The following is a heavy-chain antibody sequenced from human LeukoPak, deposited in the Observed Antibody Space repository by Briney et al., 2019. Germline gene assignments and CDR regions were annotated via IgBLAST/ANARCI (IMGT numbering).Heavy chain of an antibody. J-gene: IGHJ4*02. CDR3: ARSPVGANLFDY. V-gene: IGHV4-34*01. CDR2: INHSGST. CDR1: GFTFRNYA. Sequence: PGGSLRLSCAASGFTFRNYAMTWVRQPPGKGLEWIGEINHSGSTNYNPSLKSRVTISVDTSKNQFSLKLSSVTAADTAVYYCARSPVGANLFDYWGQGTLVTVSS. D-gene: IGHD1-26*01.